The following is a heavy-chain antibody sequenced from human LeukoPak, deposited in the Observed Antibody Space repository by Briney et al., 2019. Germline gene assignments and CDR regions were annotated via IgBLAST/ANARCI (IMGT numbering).Heavy chain of an antibody. V-gene: IGHV4-59*01. J-gene: IGHJ6*03. CDR1: GGSISSYY. Sequence: PSETLSLTCTVSGGSISSYYWSWIRQPPGKGLEWIGYIYYSGSTNYNPSLKSRVTISVDTSKNQFSLKLSSVTAADTAVYYCARGRVGGLSLGYYYMDVWGKGTTVTISS. D-gene: IGHD2-8*02. CDR3: ARGRVGGLSLGYYYMDV. CDR2: IYYSGST.